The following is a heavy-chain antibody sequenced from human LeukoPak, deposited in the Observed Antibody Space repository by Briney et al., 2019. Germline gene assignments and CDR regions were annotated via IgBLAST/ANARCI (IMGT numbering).Heavy chain of an antibody. CDR1: GFTFDLYW. Sequence: GSLILSCPASGFTFDLYWMTWVRQAPGKGLEWVASIKADGSEKLYVDSVKGRFDISRDNSKNTVYLQMNSLRAEDTAVYYCVKGLVQTTMSYSVDYWGQGALVTVSS. V-gene: IGHV3-7*01. CDR2: IKADGSEK. CDR3: VKGLVQTTMSYSVDY. D-gene: IGHD1-1*01. J-gene: IGHJ4*02.